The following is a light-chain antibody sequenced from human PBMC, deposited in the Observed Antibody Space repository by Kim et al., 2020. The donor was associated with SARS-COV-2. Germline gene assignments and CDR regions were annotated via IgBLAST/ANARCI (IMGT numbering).Light chain of an antibody. Sequence: GQSVTISCSESISNIGINYVYWCQHFPGTAPKLLIYRNSRRPSGVPDRFSGSKSGASASLAISGLQSEGEADYYWAAWDGGLSVGVFGGGTQLTVL. CDR3: AAWDGGLSVGV. CDR2: RNS. J-gene: IGLJ3*02. CDR1: ISNIGINY. V-gene: IGLV1-47*01.